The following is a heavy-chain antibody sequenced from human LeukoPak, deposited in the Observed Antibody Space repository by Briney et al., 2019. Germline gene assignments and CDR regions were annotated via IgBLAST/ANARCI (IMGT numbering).Heavy chain of an antibody. CDR1: GYTFTSYY. D-gene: IGHD3-9*01. V-gene: IGHV1-46*01. CDR2: INPSGGST. CDR3: ARERENYDILTGTNRGYFDY. Sequence: ASVKVSCKASGYTFTSYYMHWVRQAPGQGLEWMGIINPSGGSTSYAQKFQGRVTMTRDTSTSTVYMELSSLRSEDTAVYYCARERENYDILTGTNRGYFDYWGQGTLVTVSS. J-gene: IGHJ4*02.